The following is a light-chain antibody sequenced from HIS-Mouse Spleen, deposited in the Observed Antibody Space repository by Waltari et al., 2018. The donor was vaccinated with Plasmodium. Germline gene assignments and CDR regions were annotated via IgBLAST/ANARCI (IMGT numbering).Light chain of an antibody. CDR1: ALPKQY. CDR2: EDS. CDR3: YSTDSSGNHRV. J-gene: IGLJ3*02. Sequence: SYELTQPPSVSVSPGQTASITCSGDALPKQYAYWYQQKSGQAPVLVIYEDSKRPSGIPERFSGSSPGTMATLTISGAQVEDEADYYCYSTDSSGNHRVFGGGTKLTVL. V-gene: IGLV3-10*01.